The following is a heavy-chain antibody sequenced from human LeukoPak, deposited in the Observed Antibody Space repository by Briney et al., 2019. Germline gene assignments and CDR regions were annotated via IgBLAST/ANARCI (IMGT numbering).Heavy chain of an antibody. CDR1: GGSISSYY. Sequence: PSETLSLTCTVSGGSISSYYWSWIRQPPGKGLEWIGYIYYSGSTNYNPSLKSRVTISVDTSKNQFSLKLSSVTAADTAVYCCARARGDIVLMVYADNWFDPWGQGTLVTVSS. V-gene: IGHV4-59*01. D-gene: IGHD2-8*01. J-gene: IGHJ5*02. CDR3: ARARGDIVLMVYADNWFDP. CDR2: IYYSGST.